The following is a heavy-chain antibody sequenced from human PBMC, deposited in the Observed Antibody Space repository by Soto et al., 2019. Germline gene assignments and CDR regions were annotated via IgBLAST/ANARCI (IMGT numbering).Heavy chain of an antibody. D-gene: IGHD3-16*01. Sequence: GGSLRLSCAASGFTFSSYAMSWVRQAPGKGLEWVSAISGSGGSTYYADSVKGRFTISRDNSKNTLYLQMNSLRAEDTAVYYCAKYLKYDYVWGSEDYYGMDVWGQGPTVTVYS. J-gene: IGHJ6*02. CDR2: ISGSGGST. CDR1: GFTFSSYA. CDR3: AKYLKYDYVWGSEDYYGMDV. V-gene: IGHV3-23*01.